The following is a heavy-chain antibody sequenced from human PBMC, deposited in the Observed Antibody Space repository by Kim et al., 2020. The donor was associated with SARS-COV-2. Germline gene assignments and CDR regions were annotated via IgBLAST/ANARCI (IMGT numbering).Heavy chain of an antibody. D-gene: IGHD3-22*01. CDR3: ARHRIRNSTGSYFDS. J-gene: IGHJ4*02. CDR2: LFYSGDT. V-gene: IGHV4-59*08. CDR1: GASISSNN. Sequence: SETLSLTCTVSGASISSNNWSWIRQSPGKGLEWIGYLFYSGDTNYNPSLKSRVTISGETSKNQFSLNLRSVTAADTAVYFCARHRIRNSTGSYFDSWGQG.